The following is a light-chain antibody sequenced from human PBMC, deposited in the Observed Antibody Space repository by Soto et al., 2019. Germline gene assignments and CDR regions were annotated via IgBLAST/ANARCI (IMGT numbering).Light chain of an antibody. CDR3: QQYGSSGT. J-gene: IGKJ1*01. Sequence: EIVLTQSPGTLSLSPGERATLSCRARQSVSNNYLAWYQQRPGQAPRLLIDGASTRATGIPVRCSGSGSGTDFTLTSSRLEPVDFAVYYCQQYGSSGTFGQGTKVDIK. CDR2: GAS. CDR1: QSVSNNY. V-gene: IGKV3-20*01.